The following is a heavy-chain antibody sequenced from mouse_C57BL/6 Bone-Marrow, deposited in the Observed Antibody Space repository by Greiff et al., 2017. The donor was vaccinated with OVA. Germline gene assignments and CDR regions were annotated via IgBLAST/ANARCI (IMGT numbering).Heavy chain of an antibody. V-gene: IGHV5-12*01. J-gene: IGHJ3*01. D-gene: IGHD2-4*01. Sequence: DVHLVESGGGLVQPGGSLKLSCAASGFTFSDYYMYWVRQTPEKRLEWVAYISNGGGSTYYPDTVKGRFTISRDNAKNTLYLQMSRLKSEDTAMYYCARPLYDYGASWFAYWGQGTLVTVSA. CDR3: ARPLYDYGASWFAY. CDR1: GFTFSDYY. CDR2: ISNGGGST.